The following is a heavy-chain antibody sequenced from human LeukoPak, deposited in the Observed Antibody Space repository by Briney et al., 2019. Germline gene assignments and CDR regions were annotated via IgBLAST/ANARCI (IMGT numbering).Heavy chain of an antibody. V-gene: IGHV1-69*13. CDR1: GGTFSSYA. D-gene: IGHD3-9*01. CDR3: ARDRAGDILTGYSAMDV. CDR2: IIPIFGTA. Sequence: RASVKVSSKASGGTFSSYAISWVRQAPGQGLEWMGGIIPIFGTANYAQKFQGRVTITADESTSTAYMELSSLRSEDTAVYYCARDRAGDILTGYSAMDVWGKGTTVTVSS. J-gene: IGHJ6*04.